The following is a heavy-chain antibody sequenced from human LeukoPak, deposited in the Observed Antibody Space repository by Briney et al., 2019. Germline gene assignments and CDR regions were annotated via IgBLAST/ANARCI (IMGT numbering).Heavy chain of an antibody. CDR1: GYTFTSYG. V-gene: IGHV1-69*05. CDR2: IIPIFGTA. Sequence: ASVKVSCKASGYTFTSYGISWVRQAPGQGLEWMGGIIPIFGTANYAQKFQGRVTITTDESTSTAYMELSSLRSEDTAVYYCARRLIAAAGLWEDYWGQGTLVTVSS. J-gene: IGHJ4*02. D-gene: IGHD6-13*01. CDR3: ARRLIAAAGLWEDY.